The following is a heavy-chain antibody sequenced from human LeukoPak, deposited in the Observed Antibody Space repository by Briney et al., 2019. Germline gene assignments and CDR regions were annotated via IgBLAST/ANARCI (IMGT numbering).Heavy chain of an antibody. CDR3: ASYSSGWYRSFDY. CDR2: IYYSGST. Sequence: SETLSLTCTVSRGSISSGGYYWSWIRQHPGKGLEGIGYIYYSGSTYYSPSLKSRVTISVDTSKNQFSLKLSSVTAADTAMYYCASYSSGWYRSFDYWGQGTLVTVSS. CDR1: RGSISSGGYY. V-gene: IGHV4-31*03. J-gene: IGHJ4*02. D-gene: IGHD6-19*01.